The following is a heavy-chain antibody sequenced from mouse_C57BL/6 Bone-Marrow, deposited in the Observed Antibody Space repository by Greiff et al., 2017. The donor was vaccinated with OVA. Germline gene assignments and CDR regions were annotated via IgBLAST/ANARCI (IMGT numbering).Heavy chain of an antibody. D-gene: IGHD2-1*01. CDR2: ISSGSSTI. CDR1: GFTFSDYG. V-gene: IGHV5-17*01. Sequence: DVKLVESGGGLVKPGGSLKLSCAASGFTFSDYGMHWVRQAPEKGLEWVAYISSGSSTIYYADTVKGRFTISRDNAKNTLFLQMTSLRSEDTAMYYCARRYGNDYAMDYWGQGTSVTVSS. CDR3: ARRYGNDYAMDY. J-gene: IGHJ4*01.